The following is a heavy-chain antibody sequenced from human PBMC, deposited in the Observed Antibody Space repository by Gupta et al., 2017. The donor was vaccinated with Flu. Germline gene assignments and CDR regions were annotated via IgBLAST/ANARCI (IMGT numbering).Heavy chain of an antibody. CDR1: GFSLNTSGAG. J-gene: IGHJ5*02. V-gene: IGHV2-5*02. D-gene: IGHD3-10*01. CDR3: VHYVGFGDYAHTFDP. Sequence: ITLKESGPILVKPTQTLTLTCVVSGFSLNTSGAGVGWIRQPPGKALDWLALIFWDDDKQYSPSLNSRLTISKDTAKNQVFLTMTDMDPVDTGTYYCVHYVGFGDYAHTFDPWGQGTLVVVSS. CDR2: IFWDDDK.